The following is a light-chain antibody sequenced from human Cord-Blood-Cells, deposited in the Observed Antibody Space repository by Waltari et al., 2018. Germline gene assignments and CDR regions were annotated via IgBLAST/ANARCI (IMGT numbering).Light chain of an antibody. CDR1: NIGSKS. J-gene: IGLJ1*01. V-gene: IGLV3-21*03. Sequence: SYVLTQPPSVSVAPGKTARITCGGKNIGSKSVQWYQQKPGQAPVLVVYDDSDRPSGIPERFSGSNSGNTATLTISRVEAGDEADYYCQVWDSSSDQYVFGTGTKVTVL. CDR3: QVWDSSSDQYV. CDR2: DDS.